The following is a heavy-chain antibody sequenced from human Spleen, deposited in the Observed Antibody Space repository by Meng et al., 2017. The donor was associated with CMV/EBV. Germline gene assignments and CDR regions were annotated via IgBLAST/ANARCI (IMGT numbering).Heavy chain of an antibody. J-gene: IGHJ4*02. CDR2: IYPGDSNT. CDR3: AGQQTSVWYAAASSFLY. V-gene: IGHV5-51*01. Sequence: GESLKISCTGSGYSFNTYWIGWVRPMPGKGLEWMGIIYPGDSNTRYGPSFQGQVTMSDDDSISTAYLQSSSLKASDTAMYYCAGQQTSVWYAAASSFLYWGQGTLVTVSS. D-gene: IGHD6-19*01. CDR1: GYSFNTYW.